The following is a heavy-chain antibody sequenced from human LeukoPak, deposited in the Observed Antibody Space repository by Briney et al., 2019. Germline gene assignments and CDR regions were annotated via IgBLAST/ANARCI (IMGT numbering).Heavy chain of an antibody. J-gene: IGHJ4*02. CDR2: ISSSSSNT. CDR3: ARARAVAAAGPPAH. CDR1: GFTLSSYI. D-gene: IGHD6-13*01. V-gene: IGHV3-21*01. Sequence: PGGSLRLSCAASGFTLSSYIVNWVRQAPGKGLEWVSSISSSSSNTYYADSVKGRFTISRDNAKNSLYLQMNSLRADDTAVYYCARARAVAAAGPPAHWGQGTLVTVSS.